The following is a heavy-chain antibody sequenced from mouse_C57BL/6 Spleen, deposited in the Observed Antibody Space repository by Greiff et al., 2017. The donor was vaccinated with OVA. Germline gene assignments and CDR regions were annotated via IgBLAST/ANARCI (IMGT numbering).Heavy chain of an antibody. Sequence: QVQLQQSGAELVKPGASVKISCKASGYAFSSYWMNWVKQRPGKGLERIGQIYPGDGDTNYNGKFKGKATLTADKSSSTAYMQLSSLTSEDSAVYFCARQEWLLYAMDYWGQGTSVTVSS. J-gene: IGHJ4*01. CDR3: ARQEWLLYAMDY. V-gene: IGHV1-80*01. D-gene: IGHD2-3*01. CDR2: IYPGDGDT. CDR1: GYAFSSYW.